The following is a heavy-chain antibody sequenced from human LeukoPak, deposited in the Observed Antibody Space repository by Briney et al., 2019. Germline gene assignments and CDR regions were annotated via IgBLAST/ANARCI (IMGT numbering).Heavy chain of an antibody. CDR2: IIPIFGTA. CDR3: ARGFHSGSYYRLYHTFDY. Sequence: GASVKVSCKASGGTFSSYAISWVRQAPGQGLEWMGRIIPIFGTANYAQKFQGRVTITTDESTSTAYMELSSLRSEDTAVYYCARGFHSGSYYRLYHTFDYWGQGTLVTVSS. D-gene: IGHD1-26*01. V-gene: IGHV1-69*05. J-gene: IGHJ4*02. CDR1: GGTFSSYA.